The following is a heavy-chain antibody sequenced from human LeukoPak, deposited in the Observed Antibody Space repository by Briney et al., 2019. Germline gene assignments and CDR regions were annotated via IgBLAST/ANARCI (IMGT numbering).Heavy chain of an antibody. CDR2: ISYDGSNK. V-gene: IGHV3-30*04. CDR3: ARPLAGVVPAAINYYMDV. Sequence: PGGSLRLSCAASGFTFSSYAMHWVRQAPGKGLKWVAVISYDGSNKYYADSVKGRFTISRDNSKNTLYLQMNSLRAEDTAVYYCARPLAGVVPAAINYYMDVWGKGTTVTVSS. J-gene: IGHJ6*03. CDR1: GFTFSSYA. D-gene: IGHD2-2*02.